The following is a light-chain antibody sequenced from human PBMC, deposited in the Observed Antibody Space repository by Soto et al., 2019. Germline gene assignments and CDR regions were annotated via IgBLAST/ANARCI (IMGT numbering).Light chain of an antibody. CDR3: LQRSIGFT. CDR1: QSVGSY. Sequence: EIVLTQAPATLSLSPGERATLSCRASQSVGSYLAWYQQKPGQAPRPLIYGASKRAPGVSARFSGSGSGTDFTLTISSLEPEDFAVYHCLQRSIGFTFGPGTKVEIK. V-gene: IGKV3-11*01. CDR2: GAS. J-gene: IGKJ3*01.